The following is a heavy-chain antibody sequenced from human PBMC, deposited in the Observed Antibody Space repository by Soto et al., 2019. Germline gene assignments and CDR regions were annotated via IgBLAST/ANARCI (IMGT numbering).Heavy chain of an antibody. CDR1: GYTFSNFY. Sequence: QVQLVQSGAEVKKPGASVKVSCKASGYTFSNFYIHWVRQAPGQGLEWMGIINPSGGSTSYAQKFQGTVTMTRDTSTSTVYMELSSLRSEDTAVRYCARADYYGSSGYHLDYWGQGPLVTISS. V-gene: IGHV1-46*01. CDR3: ARADYYGSSGYHLDY. D-gene: IGHD3-22*01. J-gene: IGHJ4*02. CDR2: INPSGGST.